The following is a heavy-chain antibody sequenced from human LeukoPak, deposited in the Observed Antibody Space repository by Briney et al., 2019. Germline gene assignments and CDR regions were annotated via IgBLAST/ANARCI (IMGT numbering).Heavy chain of an antibody. CDR1: GYTFTGYY. Sequence: ASVKVSCKASGYTFTGYYMHWVRQAPGQGLEWMGWINPNSGGTNYAQKFQGRVTMTRDTSISTAYMELSRLRSDDTAVYYCASRSGSPYRTMIVVGYDAFDIWGQGTMVTVSS. CDR2: INPNSGGT. V-gene: IGHV1-2*02. CDR3: ASRSGSPYRTMIVVGYDAFDI. D-gene: IGHD3-22*01. J-gene: IGHJ3*02.